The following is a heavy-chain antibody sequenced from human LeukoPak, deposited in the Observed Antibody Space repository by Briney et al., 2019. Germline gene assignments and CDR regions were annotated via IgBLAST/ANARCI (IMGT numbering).Heavy chain of an antibody. CDR1: GLTFSSYS. CDR3: ASGFGEWHDCSFDY. D-gene: IGHD3-10*01. J-gene: IGHJ4*02. CDR2: ISSSSSTI. Sequence: GGSLRLSCAASGLTFSSYSMNWVRQAPGKGLEWVSYISSSSSTIYYADSVQGRFTISRDNSKNTLYLQMSNLRVEDTAVYYCASGFGEWHDCSFDYWGQGTLVTVSA. V-gene: IGHV3-48*01.